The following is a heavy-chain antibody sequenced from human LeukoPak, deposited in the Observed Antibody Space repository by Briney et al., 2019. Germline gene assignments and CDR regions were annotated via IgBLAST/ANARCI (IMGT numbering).Heavy chain of an antibody. CDR3: ARDRDDFWYYYYMDV. Sequence: ETLSLTCTVSGGSISSYYWSWVRQAPGKGLEWVANIKQDGSEKYYVDSVKGRFTISRDNAKNSLYLQMNSLRAEDTAVYYCARDRDDFWYYYYMDVWGKGTTVTVSS. V-gene: IGHV3-7*01. CDR1: GGSISSYY. CDR2: IKQDGSEK. J-gene: IGHJ6*03. D-gene: IGHD3-3*01.